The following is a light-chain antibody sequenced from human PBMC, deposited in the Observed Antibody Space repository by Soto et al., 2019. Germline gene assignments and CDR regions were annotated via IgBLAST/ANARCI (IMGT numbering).Light chain of an antibody. CDR2: DAS. J-gene: IGKJ3*01. Sequence: DIQMTQSPSTLSASVGDRVTITCRASQSISSWLAWYQQKPGKAPKLLIYDASTLQPGVPSRFSGSGSGTDFSLTISSLQPEDVATYYCQKYFSVPFTFGPGTKVELK. CDR1: QSISSW. V-gene: IGKV1-27*01. CDR3: QKYFSVPFT.